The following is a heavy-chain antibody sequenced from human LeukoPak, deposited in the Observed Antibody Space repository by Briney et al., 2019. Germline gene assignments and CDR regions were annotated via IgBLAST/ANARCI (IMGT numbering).Heavy chain of an antibody. J-gene: IGHJ4*02. CDR3: ARLGPGWGLYYFDY. CDR2: INYSGSN. Sequence: PSETLPLTCAVYGGSFSGYNWSWIRQPPGKGLEWIGEINYSGSNNYNPSLKSRVTISVEKSKNQLSLKLSSETAADTAVLYCARLGPGWGLYYFDYWGQETLVTVPS. CDR1: GGSFSGYN. V-gene: IGHV4-34*01. D-gene: IGHD2-21*01.